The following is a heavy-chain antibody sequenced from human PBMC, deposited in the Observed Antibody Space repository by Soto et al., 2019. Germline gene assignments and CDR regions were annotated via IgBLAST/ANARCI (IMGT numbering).Heavy chain of an antibody. J-gene: IGHJ4*02. CDR1: GGSIISTSYY. V-gene: IGHV4-39*07. D-gene: IGHD3-16*01. CDR3: AREGGESSDGLYYFDS. Sequence: SETLSLTCTVSGGSIISTSYYWVWIRQPPGKGLEWIGTIYYGGSTYYNPSLKSRVTISVDTSKNQFSLKLSSVTAADTAVYFCAREGGESSDGLYYFDSWGQGSLVTVSS. CDR2: IYYGGST.